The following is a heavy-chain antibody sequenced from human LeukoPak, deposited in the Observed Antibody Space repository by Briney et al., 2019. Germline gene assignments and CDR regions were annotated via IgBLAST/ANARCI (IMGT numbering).Heavy chain of an antibody. V-gene: IGHV3-23*01. CDR3: VKATFASSWNLYFDT. D-gene: IGHD6-13*01. J-gene: IGHJ4*02. CDR1: GFTFSSYA. CDR2: INSNGDTT. Sequence: PGGSLRLSCAASGFTFSSYAMTWVRQAPGKGLEWVSTINSNGDTTYYADSATGRFTISRDNYKSTQYLQTNSLRAEDTAVYYCVKATFASSWNLYFDTWGEGTLVTVSS.